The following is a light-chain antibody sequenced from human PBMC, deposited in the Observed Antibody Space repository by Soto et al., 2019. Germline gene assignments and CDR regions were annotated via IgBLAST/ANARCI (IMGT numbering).Light chain of an antibody. J-gene: IGKJ2*01. CDR1: QGISSF. V-gene: IGKV1-9*01. Sequence: DIQVTQSPSFLSASVGDSVTITCRTSQGISSFLAWYQQKSEKAPKLLIYAASTLQSGVPSRFSGSGFGTEIPLTINRLKPEDFATYYCQQLNGYPYTFGQGTKLEIK. CDR3: QQLNGYPYT. CDR2: AAS.